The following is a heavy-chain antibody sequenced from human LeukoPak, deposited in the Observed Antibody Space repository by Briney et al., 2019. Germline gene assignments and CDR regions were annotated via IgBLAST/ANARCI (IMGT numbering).Heavy chain of an antibody. CDR2: ISGGGGST. CDR3: AKINDRGYKYGYDY. Sequence: QAGGSLRLSCAASGFTFPNYVMTWVRQAPGKGLEWVAAISGGGGSTYYADSVKGRFTISRDNSRNTLFLQMSSLRAEDTAVYFCAKINDRGYKYGYDYWGQGTLVTVSS. J-gene: IGHJ4*02. D-gene: IGHD5-18*01. CDR1: GFTFPNYV. V-gene: IGHV3-23*01.